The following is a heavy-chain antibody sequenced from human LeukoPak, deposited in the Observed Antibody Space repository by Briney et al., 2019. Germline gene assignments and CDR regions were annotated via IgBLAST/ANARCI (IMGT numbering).Heavy chain of an antibody. Sequence: ASGKVSCKASGYTFTSYAFRGVRQAPGQGLKWRGWFSAYNGNTNYTQNLKGRVTMPIDTSTSTVYMELRSLRSDDTAVYYCAREGAYCSSTSCHLQTWFDHWGQGTLVTVSS. CDR1: GYTFTSYA. V-gene: IGHV1-18*01. CDR2: FSAYNGNT. J-gene: IGHJ5*02. CDR3: AREGAYCSSTSCHLQTWFDH. D-gene: IGHD2-2*01.